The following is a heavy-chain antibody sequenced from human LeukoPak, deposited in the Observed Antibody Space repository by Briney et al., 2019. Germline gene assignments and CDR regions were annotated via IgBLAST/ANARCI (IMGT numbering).Heavy chain of an antibody. V-gene: IGHV1-2*02. CDR3: ARVVRGVISGWFDP. J-gene: IGHJ5*02. D-gene: IGHD3-10*01. CDR2: INPNSGGT. Sequence: ASVKVSCKASGYTFTGYYMHWVRQAPGQGLEWMGWINPNSGGTNYAQKFQGRVTMTRDTSTSTAYMELSRLRSDDTAVYYCARVVRGVISGWFDPWGQGTLVTVSS. CDR1: GYTFTGYY.